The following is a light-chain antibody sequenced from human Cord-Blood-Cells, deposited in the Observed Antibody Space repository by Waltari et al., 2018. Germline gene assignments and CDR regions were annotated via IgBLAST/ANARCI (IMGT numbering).Light chain of an antibody. V-gene: IGLV2-11*01. J-gene: IGLJ3*02. CDR2: DVS. CDR1: SSDVGGYNY. Sequence: QSALTQPRSVSGSPGQSVTISCTGTSSDVGGYNYVSWYQQHPGKAPKLMIYDVSKRPSEVPDRFSRSKSGNTASLTISGLQAEDEADYYCCSYAGSYTFWVFGGGTKLTVL. CDR3: CSYAGSYTFWV.